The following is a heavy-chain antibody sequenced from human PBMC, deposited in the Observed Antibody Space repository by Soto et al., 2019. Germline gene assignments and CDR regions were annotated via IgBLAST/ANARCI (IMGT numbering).Heavy chain of an antibody. CDR2: INPSGGST. V-gene: IGHV1-46*01. CDR1: GYTFTSYY. J-gene: IGHJ6*02. D-gene: IGHD6-6*01. Sequence: ASVKVSCKASGYTFTSYYMHWVRQAPGQGLEWMGIINPSGGSTSYAQKFQGRVTMTRDTSTSTVYMELSSLRSEDTAVYYCARAYSSSSGRPYYYYYGMDVWGQGTTVTVSS. CDR3: ARAYSSSSGRPYYYYYGMDV.